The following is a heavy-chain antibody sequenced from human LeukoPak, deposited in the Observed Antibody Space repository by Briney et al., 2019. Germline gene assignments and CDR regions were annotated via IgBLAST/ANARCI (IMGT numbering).Heavy chain of an antibody. Sequence: GSLRLSCAASGFTVSSNYMSWVRQAPGKGLEWVSVIYSGGSTYYADSVKGRFTISRDNSKNTLYLQMNSLRAEDTAVYYCARVEYYYDSSGYRLYYFDYWGQGTLVTVSS. CDR2: IYSGGST. J-gene: IGHJ4*02. V-gene: IGHV3-53*01. CDR1: GFTVSSNY. CDR3: ARVEYYYDSSGYRLYYFDY. D-gene: IGHD3-22*01.